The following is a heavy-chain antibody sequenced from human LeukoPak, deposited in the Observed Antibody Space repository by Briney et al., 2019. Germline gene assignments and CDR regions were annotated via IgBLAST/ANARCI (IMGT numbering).Heavy chain of an antibody. CDR3: ARDTAMVTYWFDP. V-gene: IGHV1-2*02. CDR2: INPNSGGT. D-gene: IGHD5-18*01. Sequence: ASVKVSFKASGYTFTVYYMHWVRQAPGQGLEGMGGINPNSGGTNCAQKFQGRVTMTRDTSISTAYMELSRLRSDDTAVYYCARDTAMVTYWFDPWGQGTLVTVSS. J-gene: IGHJ5*02. CDR1: GYTFTVYY.